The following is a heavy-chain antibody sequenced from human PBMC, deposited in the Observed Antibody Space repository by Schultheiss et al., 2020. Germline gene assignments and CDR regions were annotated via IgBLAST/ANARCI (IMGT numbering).Heavy chain of an antibody. CDR1: GGSISSGSYY. J-gene: IGHJ5*02. CDR2: IYYSGST. Sequence: SETLSLTCTVSGGSISSGSYYWGWIRQPPGKGLEWIGSIYYSGSTYYNPSLKSRVTISVDTSKNQFSLRLTSVTAADTAVYYCARSKYYYDRGWFDPWGQGTLVTVSS. D-gene: IGHD3-22*01. V-gene: IGHV4-39*01. CDR3: ARSKYYYDRGWFDP.